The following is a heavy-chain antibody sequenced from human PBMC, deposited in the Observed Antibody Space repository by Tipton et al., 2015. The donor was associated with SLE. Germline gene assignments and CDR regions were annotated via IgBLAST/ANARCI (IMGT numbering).Heavy chain of an antibody. CDR1: GDSIITSIW. J-gene: IGHJ4*02. CDR3: ARVDSTVTTGLDY. CDR2: AYHSGST. D-gene: IGHD4-17*01. Sequence: TLSLTCAVSGDSIITSIWWSWVRQPPGKGLEWIGEAYHSGSTNYNPSLRSRVSISLDTSKNQFSLKLTSVTAADTAVYYCARVDSTVTTGLDYWGQGILVTVSS. V-gene: IGHV4-4*02.